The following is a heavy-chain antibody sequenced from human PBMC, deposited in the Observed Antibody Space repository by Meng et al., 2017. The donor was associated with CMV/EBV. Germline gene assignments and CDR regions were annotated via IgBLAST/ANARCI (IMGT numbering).Heavy chain of an antibody. CDR3: ATLYCSSTSCLGTYYYYGMDV. CDR1: GGTFSSYA. J-gene: IGHJ6*02. V-gene: IGHV1-69*10. D-gene: IGHD2-2*01. Sequence: SVKVSCKASGGTFSSYAISWVRQAPGQGLEWMGGIIPILGIANYAQKFQGRVTITADKSTGTAYMELSSLRSEDTAVYYCATLYCSSTSCLGTYYYYGMDVWGQGTTVTVSS. CDR2: IIPILGIA.